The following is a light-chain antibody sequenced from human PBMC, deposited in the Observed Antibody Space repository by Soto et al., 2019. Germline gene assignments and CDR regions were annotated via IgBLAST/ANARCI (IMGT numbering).Light chain of an antibody. V-gene: IGKV1-39*01. J-gene: IGKJ4*01. Sequence: DIQMTQSPSSLSASVGDRVTITCRASQSISSYLNWYQQKPGKAPKLLIYGASSLQSGVPSRLSGSGSGTDFTLTISSLQPEDFATYYCQQSYSTPLTFGGGTKVEIK. CDR2: GAS. CDR1: QSISSY. CDR3: QQSYSTPLT.